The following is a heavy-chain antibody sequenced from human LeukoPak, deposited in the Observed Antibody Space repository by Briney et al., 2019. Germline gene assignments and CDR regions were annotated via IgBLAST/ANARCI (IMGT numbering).Heavy chain of an antibody. CDR3: ARGTWDYYYYYMDV. CDR1: GGSISSSNW. Sequence: SETLSLTCAVSGGSISSSNWWSWVRQPPGKGLEWIGEIYHSGSTNYNPSLKSRVTISVDKSKNQFSLKLSSVTAADTAVYYCARGTWDYYYYYMDVWGKGTTVTVSS. J-gene: IGHJ6*03. CDR2: IYHSGST. D-gene: IGHD1-26*01. V-gene: IGHV4-4*02.